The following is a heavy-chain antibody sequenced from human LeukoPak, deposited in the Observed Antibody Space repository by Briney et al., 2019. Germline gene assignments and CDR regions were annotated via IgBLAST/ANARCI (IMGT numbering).Heavy chain of an antibody. CDR2: IDYSGGET. CDR3: VKDSLSSRLRYFES. J-gene: IGHJ4*02. Sequence: GGSLRLSCTASGFTLSSYEMSWIRQAPGKGLEWVSSIDYSGGETHYADSVKGRFTISRDNSKNTLFLQMNSLRADDTAVYYCVKDSLSSRLRYFESWGQGTLVTVSS. CDR1: GFTLSSYE. V-gene: IGHV3-23*01. D-gene: IGHD2-15*01.